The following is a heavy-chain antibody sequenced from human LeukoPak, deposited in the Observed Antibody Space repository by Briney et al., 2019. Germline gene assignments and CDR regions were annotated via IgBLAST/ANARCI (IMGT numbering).Heavy chain of an antibody. CDR3: ARDSGFGLFDY. CDR2: ISSSGNTI. V-gene: IGHV3-11*04. J-gene: IGHJ4*02. D-gene: IGHD5-12*01. CDR1: GFTFSDYY. Sequence: PGGSLRLSCAASGFTFSDYYMSWIRQAPGKGLEWVSYISSSGNTIYYADSVKGRFTISRDNAKNSLYLQMNSLGAGDTAVYYCARDSGFGLFDYWGQGTLVTVSS.